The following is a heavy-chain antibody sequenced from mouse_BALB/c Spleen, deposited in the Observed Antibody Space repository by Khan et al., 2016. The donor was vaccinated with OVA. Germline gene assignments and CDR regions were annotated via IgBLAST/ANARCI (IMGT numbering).Heavy chain of an antibody. Sequence: QVRLQQSGAELAKPGASVKMSCKASGYTFSTYWIHWVKQRPGQGLEWIGYINPSSGYTYYNQRFNDKATLTADKSSSTAYMQLSSLTSEDSAVYYCARDRSDDWGQGTTLTVSS. J-gene: IGHJ2*01. CDR2: INPSSGYT. CDR1: GYTFSTYW. V-gene: IGHV1-7*01. CDR3: ARDRSDD.